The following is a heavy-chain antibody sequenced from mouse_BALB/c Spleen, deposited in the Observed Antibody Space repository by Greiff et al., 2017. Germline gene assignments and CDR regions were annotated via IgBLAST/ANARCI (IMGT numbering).Heavy chain of an antibody. D-gene: IGHD1-1*01. CDR1: GYTFTDYN. Sequence: EVQRVESGPELVKPGASVKIPCKASGYTFTDYNMDWVKQSHGKSLEWIGDINPNNGGTIYNQKFKGKATLTVDKSSSTAYMDLRSLTSEDTAVYYCARSGDYYGSSYDYWGQGTLVTVSA. J-gene: IGHJ3*01. V-gene: IGHV1-18*01. CDR2: INPNNGGT. CDR3: ARSGDYYGSSYDY.